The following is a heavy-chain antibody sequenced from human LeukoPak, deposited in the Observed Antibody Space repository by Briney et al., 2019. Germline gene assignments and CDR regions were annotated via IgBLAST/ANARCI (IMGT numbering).Heavy chain of an antibody. CDR3: ASGADSTGFDY. CDR2: ISPGGGTT. D-gene: IGHD3-22*01. CDR1: GFAFGSEA. V-gene: IGHV3-23*01. J-gene: IGHJ4*02. Sequence: GGSLRLSCAVSGFAFGSEAMSWVRQSPARGLEWVASISPGGGTTYYADSVKGRFTISRDNAKNSLYLQMNSLRAEDTAVYYCASGADSTGFDYWGQGTLVTVSS.